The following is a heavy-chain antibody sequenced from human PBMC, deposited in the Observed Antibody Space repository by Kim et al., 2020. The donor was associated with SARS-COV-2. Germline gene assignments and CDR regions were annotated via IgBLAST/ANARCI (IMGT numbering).Heavy chain of an antibody. CDR2: IDLRGSTK. Sequence: GGSLRLSCAASGFTFSRYEMNWVRQAPGKGLEWVSYIDLRGSTKYYADSVKGRFTISRDNAKNSLYLQMNSLRAEDTAIYYCARADYGGNSFVDARDIWGKEKRVSVSS. CDR3: ARADYGGNSFVDARDI. D-gene: IGHD4-17*01. CDR1: GFTFSRYE. J-gene: IGHJ6*04. V-gene: IGHV3-48*03.